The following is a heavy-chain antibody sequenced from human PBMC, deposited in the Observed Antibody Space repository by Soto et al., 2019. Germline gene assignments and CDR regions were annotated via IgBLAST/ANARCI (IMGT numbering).Heavy chain of an antibody. CDR1: GGSFSGYY. V-gene: IGHV4-34*01. CDR2: INHSGST. D-gene: IGHD5-12*01. CDR3: ARTKRDGYNDY. Sequence: SETLSLTCAVYGGSFSGYYWSWIRQPPGKGLEWIGEINHSGSTNYNPSLKSRVTVSVDTSKNQFSLKLSSVTAADTAVYYCARTKRDGYNDYWGQGTLVTVSS. J-gene: IGHJ4*02.